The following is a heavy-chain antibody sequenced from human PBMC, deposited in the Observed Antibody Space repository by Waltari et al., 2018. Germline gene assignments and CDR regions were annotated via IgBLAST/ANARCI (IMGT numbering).Heavy chain of an antibody. V-gene: IGHV4-31*03. CDR1: GGSISSGGYY. CDR3: ARRAGDFWSGWDYYYYYMDV. D-gene: IGHD3-3*01. J-gene: IGHJ6*03. Sequence: QVQLQESGPGLVKPSQTLSLTCTVPGGSISSGGYYWSWYRQPPGKGLEWIGYIYYSGSTYYNPSLKSRVTISVDTSKNQFSLKLSSVTAADTAVYYCARRAGDFWSGWDYYYYYMDVWGKGTTVTVSS. CDR2: IYYSGST.